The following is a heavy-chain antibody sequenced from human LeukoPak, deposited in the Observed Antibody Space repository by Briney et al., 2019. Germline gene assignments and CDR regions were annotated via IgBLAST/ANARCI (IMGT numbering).Heavy chain of an antibody. D-gene: IGHD2-2*01. J-gene: IGHJ3*01. CDR3: ARGGFCTSTICYLWNAFDL. V-gene: IGHV3-48*04. CDR2: INSRDNTI. CDR1: GFTFSPYI. Sequence: PGGSLRLSCAASGFTFSPYIMNWVRQAPGKGLEWVSFINSRDNTIYYADPVRGRFTISRDNAKNSLYLQMNSLRAEDTAVYYCARGGFCTSTICYLWNAFDLWGQGTVVTVSS.